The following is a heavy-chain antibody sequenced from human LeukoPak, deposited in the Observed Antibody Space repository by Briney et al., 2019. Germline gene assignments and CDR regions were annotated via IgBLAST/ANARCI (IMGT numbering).Heavy chain of an antibody. CDR2: MSHSGST. Sequence: SETLSLTCIVSGASVSSGSYFWSWIRQPPGRGLEWIGYMSHSGSTSYDPSLKSRVTISVDTSKNQFSVTLTSVTAADTAVYSCARVGGSCITGVCYSNYFYYGLDVWGQGAPVTVSS. CDR3: ARVGGSCITGVCYSNYFYYGLDV. CDR1: GASVSSGSYF. J-gene: IGHJ6*02. D-gene: IGHD2-8*01. V-gene: IGHV4-61*01.